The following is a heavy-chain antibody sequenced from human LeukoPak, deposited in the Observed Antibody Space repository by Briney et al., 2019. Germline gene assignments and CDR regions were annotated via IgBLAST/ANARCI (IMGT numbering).Heavy chain of an antibody. CDR2: IYYSGST. V-gene: IGHV4-59*08. CDR1: GVSISSYY. CDR3: ARHYGTNGYFSSFSDY. D-gene: IGHD2-8*01. Sequence: SETLSLTCTVSGVSISSYYWSWIRQPPGKGLEWIGYIYYSGSTNYNPSLKSRVTISVDTSKNQFSLKLSSVTAADTAVYYCARHYGTNGYFSSFSDYWGQGTLVTVSS. J-gene: IGHJ4*02.